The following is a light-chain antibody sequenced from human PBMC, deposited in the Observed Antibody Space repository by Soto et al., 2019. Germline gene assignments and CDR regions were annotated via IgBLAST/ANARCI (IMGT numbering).Light chain of an antibody. CDR3: QQYNNWPPA. CDR2: GAS. J-gene: IGKJ1*01. Sequence: EIVLTQSPATLSLSPGERATLSCRASQSVSNDFLAWYQQKPGQAPRLLIYGASTRATGIPARFSGSGSGTEFTLTISSLQSEDFAVYYCQQYNNWPPAFGQGTKVDIK. CDR1: QSVSNDF. V-gene: IGKV3-15*01.